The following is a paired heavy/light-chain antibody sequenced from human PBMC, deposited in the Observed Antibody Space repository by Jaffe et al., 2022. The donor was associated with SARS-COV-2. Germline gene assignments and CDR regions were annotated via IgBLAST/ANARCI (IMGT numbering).Light chain of an antibody. CDR1: QSVSSSY. J-gene: IGKJ2*01. Sequence: EIVLTQSPGTLSLSPGERATLSCRASQSVSSSYLAWYQQKPGQAPRLLIYGASSRATGIPDRFSGSGSGTDFTLTISRLEPEDFAVYYCQQYGSPYTFGQGTKLEIK. V-gene: IGKV3-20*01. CDR2: GAS. CDR3: QQYGSPYT.
Heavy chain of an antibody. J-gene: IGHJ6*02. CDR3: ARDRPNPGVVIHYGMDV. D-gene: IGHD3-3*01. CDR1: GGSISSYY. Sequence: QVQLQESGPGLVKPSETLSLTCTVSGGSISSYYWSWIRQPAGKGLEWIGRIYTSGSTNYNPSLKSRVTMSVDTSKNQFSLKLSSVTAADTAVYYCARDRPNPGVVIHYGMDVWGQGTTVTVSS. V-gene: IGHV4-4*07. CDR2: IYTSGST.